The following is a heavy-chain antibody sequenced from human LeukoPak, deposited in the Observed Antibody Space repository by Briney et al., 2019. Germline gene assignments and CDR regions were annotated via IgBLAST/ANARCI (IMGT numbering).Heavy chain of an antibody. CDR1: EFPFSIYW. CDR3: AKGGHLDD. Sequence: GGSLRLSCGASEFPFSIYWMSWVRQAPGKGLEWVANINADGSAKYSVDSVKGRFTVSRDNGNNSLYLQMNSLRAEDTAVYYCAKGGHLDDWGQGTLVTVSS. D-gene: IGHD3-16*01. CDR2: INADGSAK. V-gene: IGHV3-7*03. J-gene: IGHJ4*02.